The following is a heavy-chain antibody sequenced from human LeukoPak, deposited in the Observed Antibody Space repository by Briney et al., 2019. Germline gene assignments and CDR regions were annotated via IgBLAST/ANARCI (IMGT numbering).Heavy chain of an antibody. CDR1: GFTFSSYA. CDR2: ISYDGSNK. CDR3: AKDDMVRGVITSLFDY. Sequence: PGGSLRLSCAASGFTFSSYAMHWVRQAPGKGLEWVAVISYDGSNKYYADSVKGRLTISRDNSKNTLYLQMNSLRAEDTAVYYCAKDDMVRGVITSLFDYWGQGTLVTVSS. J-gene: IGHJ4*02. D-gene: IGHD3-10*01. V-gene: IGHV3-30-3*01.